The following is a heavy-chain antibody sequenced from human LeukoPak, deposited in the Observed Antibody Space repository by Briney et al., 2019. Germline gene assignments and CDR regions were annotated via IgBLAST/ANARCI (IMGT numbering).Heavy chain of an antibody. CDR1: GYTFTGYY. J-gene: IGHJ5*02. CDR2: INPNSGGT. D-gene: IGHD6-19*01. Sequence: GASVKVSCKASGYTFTGYYTHWVRQAPGQGLEWMGWINPNSGGTNYAQKFQGRVTMTRDTSISTAYMELSRLRSDDTAVYYCARGEGIESSGWSPGYNWFDPWGQGTLVTVSS. V-gene: IGHV1-2*02. CDR3: ARGEGIESSGWSPGYNWFDP.